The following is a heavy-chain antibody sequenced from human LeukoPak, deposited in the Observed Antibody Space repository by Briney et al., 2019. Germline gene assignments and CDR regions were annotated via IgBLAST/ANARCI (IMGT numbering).Heavy chain of an antibody. CDR2: FDPEDGET. CDR1: GYTLTELS. D-gene: IGHD4-17*01. V-gene: IGHV1-24*01. Sequence: ASVKVSCKVSGYTLTELSMHWVRQAPGKGLEWMGGFDPEDGETICAQKFQGRVTMTEDTSTDTAYMELSSLRSEDTAVYYCATVDQFGTVTDYWGQGTLVTVSS. CDR3: ATVDQFGTVTDY. J-gene: IGHJ4*02.